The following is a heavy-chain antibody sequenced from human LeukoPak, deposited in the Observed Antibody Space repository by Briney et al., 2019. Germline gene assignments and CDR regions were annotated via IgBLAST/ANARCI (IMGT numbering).Heavy chain of an antibody. CDR2: IKQDGSEK. CDR3: AKAEMWELLAFDY. Sequence: GGSLRLSCAASGFTFSSYWMSWVRQAPGKGLEWVANIKQDGSEKYQVDSVKGRFTISRDNAKNSLYLQMNSLRAEDTAVYYCAKAEMWELLAFDYWGQGTLVAVSS. D-gene: IGHD1-26*01. CDR1: GFTFSSYW. V-gene: IGHV3-7*03. J-gene: IGHJ4*02.